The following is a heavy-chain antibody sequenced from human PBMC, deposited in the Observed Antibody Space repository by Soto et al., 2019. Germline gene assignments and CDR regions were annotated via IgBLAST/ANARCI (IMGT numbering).Heavy chain of an antibody. D-gene: IGHD3-16*01. CDR1: GYTFTRYG. CDR2: INTSNGNT. CDR3: AMVDVYVTPSPQDV. V-gene: IGHV1-18*01. Sequence: QVQLVQSGAEVKNPGASVKVSCKASGYTFTRYGIGWARQAPGQGLEWMGWINTSNGNTKYAQNVQGRVTLTTDTSTSTAYMELRSLRSNDTAIYYCAMVDVYVTPSPQDVWGQGTTVIVSS. J-gene: IGHJ6*02.